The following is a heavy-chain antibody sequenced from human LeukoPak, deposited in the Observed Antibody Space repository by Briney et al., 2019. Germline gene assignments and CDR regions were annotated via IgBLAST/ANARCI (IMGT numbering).Heavy chain of an antibody. J-gene: IGHJ4*02. V-gene: IGHV3-21*04. Sequence: PGGSLRLSCAASGFTFNTYNMNWVRQAPGQGLEWVSSITSSSSYIYYADSVKGRFTISRDNAKNSLYLQMNSLRAEDTALYHCARVYSSFWPLDYWGQGTLVTVSS. D-gene: IGHD3-22*01. CDR2: ITSSSSYI. CDR1: GFTFNTYN. CDR3: ARVYSSFWPLDY.